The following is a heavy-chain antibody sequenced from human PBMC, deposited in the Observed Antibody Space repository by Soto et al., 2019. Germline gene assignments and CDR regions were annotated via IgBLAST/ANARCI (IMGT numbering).Heavy chain of an antibody. CDR1: GGSISSSSYY. Sequence: PSETLSLTCTVSGGSISSSSYYWGWIRQPPGKGLEWIGSIYYSGSTYYNPSLKSRVTISVDTSKNQFSLKLSSVTAADTAVYYCAREFGELFYYYYMDVWGKGTTVTVSS. CDR2: IYYSGST. CDR3: AREFGELFYYYYMDV. V-gene: IGHV4-39*02. D-gene: IGHD3-10*01. J-gene: IGHJ6*03.